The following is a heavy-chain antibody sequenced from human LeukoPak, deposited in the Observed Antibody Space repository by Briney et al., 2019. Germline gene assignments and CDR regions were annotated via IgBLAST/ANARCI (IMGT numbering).Heavy chain of an antibody. V-gene: IGHV3-13*04. CDR2: IGAADDT. CDR3: AGEGFCSSSSCNDDWYFDL. J-gene: IGHJ2*01. Sequence: PGGSLRLSCAASGFTFSRSDMHWVRQATGKGLEWVSAIGAADDTYYSGSVRGRFTISRENAKNSLYLQMNSLRAGDTAVYYCAGEGFCSSSSCNDDWYFDLWGRGTQVTVSS. D-gene: IGHD2-2*01. CDR1: GFTFSRSD.